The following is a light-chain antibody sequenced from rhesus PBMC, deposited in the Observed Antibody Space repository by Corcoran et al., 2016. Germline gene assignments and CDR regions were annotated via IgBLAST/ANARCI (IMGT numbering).Light chain of an antibody. Sequence: DIQMTQSPSSLSASVGDTVTITCLASQSISSWFDWYQQKPGKAPKVLICKASSWQSGVPSRFSGSGLGTDFTLTIRCLQPEDFATYYCLQYSSSPRTFGLGTKVEIK. CDR1: QSISSW. V-gene: IGKV1-22*01. J-gene: IGKJ1*01. CDR2: KAS. CDR3: LQYSSSPRT.